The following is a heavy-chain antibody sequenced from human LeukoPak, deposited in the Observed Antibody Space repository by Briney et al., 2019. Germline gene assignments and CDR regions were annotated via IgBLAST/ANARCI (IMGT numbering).Heavy chain of an antibody. CDR3: ARLRYDFWSGPERYFDY. V-gene: IGHV4-59*01. Sequence: SETLSLTCTVSGGSISSYYWSWIRQPPGKGLEWIGYIYYSGSTNYNPSLKSRVTISVDTSKNQFSLKLSSVTAADTAVYYCARLRYDFWSGPERYFDYWGQGTLVTVSS. J-gene: IGHJ4*02. CDR1: GGSISSYY. CDR2: IYYSGST. D-gene: IGHD3-3*01.